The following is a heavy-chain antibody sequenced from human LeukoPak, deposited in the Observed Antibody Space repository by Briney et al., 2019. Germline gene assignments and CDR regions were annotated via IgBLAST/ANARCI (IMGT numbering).Heavy chain of an antibody. CDR3: ARGDSSGWYYFDY. CDR1: GGSISTYY. Sequence: SETLSLTCTVSGGSISTYYWSWIRQPAGKGLEWIGRIYTSRSTDYSPSLKSRVTMSVDTSKNQFSLKLSSVTAADTAVYYCARGDSSGWYYFDYWGQGTLVTVSS. CDR2: IYTSRST. V-gene: IGHV4-4*07. J-gene: IGHJ4*02. D-gene: IGHD6-19*01.